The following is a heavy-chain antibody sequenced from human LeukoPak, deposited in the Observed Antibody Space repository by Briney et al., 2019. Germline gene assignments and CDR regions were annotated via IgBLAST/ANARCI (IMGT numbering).Heavy chain of an antibody. Sequence: ASVKVSCKASGYTFTTHDLTWVRQATGQGLEWMGWMNPGNGDTAYAQKFQGRVTMTRDTSMSTAYMELNNLGSEDTAIYYCARDGELGSPADAFDIWGQGTMVTVSS. V-gene: IGHV1-8*01. D-gene: IGHD1-26*01. J-gene: IGHJ3*02. CDR2: MNPGNGDT. CDR3: ARDGELGSPADAFDI. CDR1: GYTFTTHD.